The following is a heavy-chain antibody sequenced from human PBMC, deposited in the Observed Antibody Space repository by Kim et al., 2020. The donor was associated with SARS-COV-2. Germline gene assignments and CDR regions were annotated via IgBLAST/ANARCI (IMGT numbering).Heavy chain of an antibody. CDR3: ARAYSSGWASFDY. CDR2: ISSSSSYI. Sequence: GGSLRLSCVASGFTFSSYSMNWVRQAPGKGLEWVSSISSSSSYIYYADSVKGRFTISRDNAKNSLYLQMNSRRAEDTAVYYCARAYSSGWASFDYWGQGTLVTVSS. J-gene: IGHJ4*02. V-gene: IGHV3-21*01. CDR1: GFTFSSYS. D-gene: IGHD6-19*01.